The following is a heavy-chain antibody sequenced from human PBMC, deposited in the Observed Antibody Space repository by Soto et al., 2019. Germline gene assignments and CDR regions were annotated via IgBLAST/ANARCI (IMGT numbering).Heavy chain of an antibody. CDR2: ISGSGGST. V-gene: IGHV3-23*01. J-gene: IGHJ4*02. CDR3: AKDWHGDCSDY. CDR1: GFTFSSYA. D-gene: IGHD4-17*01. Sequence: PGGSLTLSCAASGFTFSSYAMSWVRQAPGKGLEWVSAISGSGGSTYYADSVKGRFTIARDNSKTTLYLQMNSLRAEDTAVYYCAKDWHGDCSDYWGQGTLVTVSS.